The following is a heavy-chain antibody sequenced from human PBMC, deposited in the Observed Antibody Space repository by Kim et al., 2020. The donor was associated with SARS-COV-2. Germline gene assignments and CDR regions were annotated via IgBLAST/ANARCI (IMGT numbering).Heavy chain of an antibody. CDR2: ISYDGSNK. CDR3: ARSDYYDSSGYPEYFQH. Sequence: GGSLRLSCAASGFTFSSYGMHWVRQAPGKGLEWVAVISYDGSNKYYADSVKGRFTISRDNSKNTLYLQMNSLRAEDTAVYYCARSDYYDSSGYPEYFQH. D-gene: IGHD3-22*01. CDR1: GFTFSSYG. V-gene: IGHV3-33*05. J-gene: IGHJ1*01.